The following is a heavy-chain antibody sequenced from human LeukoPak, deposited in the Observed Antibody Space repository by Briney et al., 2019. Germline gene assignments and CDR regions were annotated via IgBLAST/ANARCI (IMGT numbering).Heavy chain of an antibody. Sequence: PSETLSLTCTVSGGSISSYYWSWIRQPPGKGLEWIGYIYYSGSTNYNPSLKSRVTISIDTSKNQFSLKLSSVTAADTAVYYCARLYSSSSGRCFDYWGLGTLVTVSS. CDR3: ARLYSSSSGRCFDY. CDR2: IYYSGST. D-gene: IGHD6-6*01. V-gene: IGHV4-59*01. CDR1: GGSISSYY. J-gene: IGHJ4*02.